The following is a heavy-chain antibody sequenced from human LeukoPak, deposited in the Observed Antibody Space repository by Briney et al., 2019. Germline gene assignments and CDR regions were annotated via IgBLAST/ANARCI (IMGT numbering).Heavy chain of an antibody. V-gene: IGHV1-24*01. J-gene: IGHJ2*01. Sequence: ASVKVSCKASGYTFTGYYLHWVRQAPGKGLEWMAGFDPEDGETIYAQKFQGRVTMTEDTSTDTAYMELSSLRSEDTAVYYCATDHKPLSVGWELLSFGNWYFDLWGRGTLVTVSS. CDR1: GYTFTGYY. CDR3: ATDHKPLSVGWELLSFGNWYFDL. D-gene: IGHD1-26*01. CDR2: FDPEDGET.